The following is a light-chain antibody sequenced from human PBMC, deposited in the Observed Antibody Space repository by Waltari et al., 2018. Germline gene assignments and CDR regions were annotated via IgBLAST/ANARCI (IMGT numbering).Light chain of an antibody. CDR2: DAS. Sequence: EIVLTQSPATLSLSPGERATLSCRASQSFSSYLAWYQQKPGQAPRLLIYDASNRATGIPARFSGSGSGTDFTLTISSLEPEDFAVYYCQQRSNGAFGQGTKVEIK. V-gene: IGKV3-11*01. CDR3: QQRSNGA. J-gene: IGKJ1*01. CDR1: QSFSSY.